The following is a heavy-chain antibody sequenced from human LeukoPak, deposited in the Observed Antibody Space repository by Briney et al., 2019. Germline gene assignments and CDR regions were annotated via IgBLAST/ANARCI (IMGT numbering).Heavy chain of an antibody. CDR3: GTEYYDFWSGYSTGGDYFDY. CDR1: GFTFSSYA. CDR2: ISGSGGST. D-gene: IGHD3-3*01. V-gene: IGHV3-23*01. J-gene: IGHJ4*02. Sequence: GGSRRLSCAASGFTFSSYAMSWVRQAPGKGLEWVSAISGSGGSTYYADSVKGRFTISRDNSKNTLYLQMNSLRAEDTAVYYCGTEYYDFWSGYSTGGDYFDYWGQGTLVTVSS.